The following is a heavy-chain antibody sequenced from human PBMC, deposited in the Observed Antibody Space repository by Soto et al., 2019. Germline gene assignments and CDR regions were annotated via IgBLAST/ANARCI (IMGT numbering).Heavy chain of an antibody. D-gene: IGHD3-22*01. Sequence: PSETLSLTCAVYGGSFSGYYWSWVRQPPRKGLGWSGGINHRGNSNQNPSLKTRGTISVDSSKNQFSLRLMSVTSADTAVYYCARGISMRGAVQRDAPGKDFFDAWGQGTLVTVSS. CDR2: INHRGNS. CDR3: ARGISMRGAVQRDAPGKDFFDA. V-gene: IGHV4-34*01. J-gene: IGHJ4*02. CDR1: GGSFSGYY.